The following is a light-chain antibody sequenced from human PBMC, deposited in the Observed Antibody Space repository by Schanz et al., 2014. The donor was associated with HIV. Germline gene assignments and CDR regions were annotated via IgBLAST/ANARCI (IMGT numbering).Light chain of an antibody. CDR1: SSDVGGYNY. J-gene: IGLJ1*01. CDR3: SSFSTSDTPI. V-gene: IGLV2-14*01. CDR2: EVS. Sequence: QSVLTQPASVSGSPGQSITISCTGTSSDVGGYNYVSWYQQHPGKAPKLMIYEVSKRPSGVPDRFSGSKSGNTASLAISDLQAADEADYYCSSFSTSDTPIFGTGTKLTVL.